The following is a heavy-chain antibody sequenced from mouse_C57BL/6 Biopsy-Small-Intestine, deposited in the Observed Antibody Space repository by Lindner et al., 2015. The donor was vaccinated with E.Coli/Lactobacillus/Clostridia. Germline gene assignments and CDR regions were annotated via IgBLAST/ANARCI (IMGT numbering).Heavy chain of an antibody. CDR1: GFTFSDYG. J-gene: IGHJ2*01. V-gene: IGHV5-17*01. CDR2: ISSGSSII. D-gene: IGHD2-5*01. Sequence: VQLQESGGGLVKPGGSLKLSCAASGFTFSDYGIHWVRQAPEKGLEWVAYISSGSSIIYYADTVKGRFTISRDNAKNTLFLQMTSLRSEDTAIYYCARDSNYEGYYFDYWGQGTTLTVSS. CDR3: ARDSNYEGYYFDY.